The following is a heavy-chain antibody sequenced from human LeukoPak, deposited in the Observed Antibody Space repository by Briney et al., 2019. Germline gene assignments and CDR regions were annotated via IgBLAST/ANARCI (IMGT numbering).Heavy chain of an antibody. J-gene: IGHJ4*02. CDR1: GFTFSSYG. CDR3: ARDRGSYDFWSGYLY. V-gene: IGHV3-33*01. D-gene: IGHD3-3*01. Sequence: GGSLRLSCAASGFTFSSYGMHWVRQAPGKGLEWVAVIWYDGSKKYYADSVKGRFTISRDNSKNTLYLEMNSLRAEDTAVYYCARDRGSYDFWSGYLYRGQGTLVTVSS. CDR2: IWYDGSKK.